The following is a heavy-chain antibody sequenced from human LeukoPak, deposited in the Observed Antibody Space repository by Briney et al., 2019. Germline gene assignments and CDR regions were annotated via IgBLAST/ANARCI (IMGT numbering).Heavy chain of an antibody. CDR3: ARGPFYYDSSGYIFDY. D-gene: IGHD3-22*01. J-gene: IGHJ4*02. CDR2: IIPIFGTA. V-gene: IGHV1-69*05. CDR1: GGTFSSYA. Sequence: SVKVSCKASGGTFSSYAISWARQAPGQGLEWMGGIIPIFGTANYAQKFQGRVTITTDESTSTAYMELSSLRSEDTAVYYCARGPFYYDSSGYIFDYWGQGTLVTVSS.